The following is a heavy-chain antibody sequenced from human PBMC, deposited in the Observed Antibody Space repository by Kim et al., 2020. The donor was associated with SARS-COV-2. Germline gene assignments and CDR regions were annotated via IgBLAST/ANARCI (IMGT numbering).Heavy chain of an antibody. CDR3: ARECVTGTDAFDI. Sequence: GGSLRLSCAASGFTFDSYEINWVRQAPGKGLEWVSYISDSGSTTYYADSVKGRFTVSRDNAKNSLFLQMNSLRAEDTAVYYCARECVTGTDAFDIWGQGTLVTVSS. CDR2: ISDSGSTT. V-gene: IGHV3-48*03. CDR1: GFTFDSYE. D-gene: IGHD6-19*01. J-gene: IGHJ3*02.